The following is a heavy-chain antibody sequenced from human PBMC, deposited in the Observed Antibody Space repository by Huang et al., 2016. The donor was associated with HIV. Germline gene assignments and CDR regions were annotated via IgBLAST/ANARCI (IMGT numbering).Heavy chain of an antibody. J-gene: IGHJ3*02. V-gene: IGHV4-34*02. CDR3: ARMFKYDSGGYWGNDAFDI. D-gene: IGHD3-22*01. Sequence: QVQLQQWGAELLKPSETLSLTCAVSGGSFSGHYWTLIRQPPGRGLEWIGEISDRGSTTYNPSLKSRVTISGDTSQSQFSLKLNSVTAADTAIYYCARMFKYDSGGYWGNDAFDIWGQGTMVTVSS. CDR2: ISDRGST. CDR1: GGSFSGHY.